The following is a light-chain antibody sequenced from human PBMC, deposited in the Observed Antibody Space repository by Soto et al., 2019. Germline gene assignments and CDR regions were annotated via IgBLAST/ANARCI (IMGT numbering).Light chain of an antibody. CDR2: DVS. J-gene: IGLJ2*01. V-gene: IGLV2-14*01. CDR1: SSDVGGYNS. Sequence: QSVLTQPASVSGSPGQSITISCTGTSSDVGGYNSVSWYQQHPGKAPKLMIYDVSNRPSGVSSRFSGSKSGNTASLTISGLHAEDEADYYCSSYTSSSTPWVFGGGTKLTVL. CDR3: SSYTSSSTPWV.